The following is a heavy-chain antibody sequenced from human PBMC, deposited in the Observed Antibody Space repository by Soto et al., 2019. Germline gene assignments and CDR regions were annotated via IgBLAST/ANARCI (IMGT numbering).Heavy chain of an antibody. CDR1: GGTFSSYA. J-gene: IGHJ4*02. CDR3: ARSKVRGVILDY. V-gene: IGHV1-69*06. Sequence: PGASVKVSCKASGGTFSSYAISWVRQAPGQGLEWMGGIIPIFGTANYAQKFQGRVTITADKSTSTAYMELSSLRSEDTAVYYCARSKVRGVILDYWGQGTLVTVSS. D-gene: IGHD3-10*01. CDR2: IIPIFGTA.